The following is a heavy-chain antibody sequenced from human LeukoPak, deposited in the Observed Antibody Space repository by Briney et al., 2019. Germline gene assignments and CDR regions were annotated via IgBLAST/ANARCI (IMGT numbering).Heavy chain of an antibody. CDR3: ARDDKWAFDY. CDR1: GFTFANYA. CDR2: ISSTNAT. D-gene: IGHD1-26*01. Sequence: GGSLRLSCAASGFTFANYALNWFRHTPGKGLEWLSYISSTNATYYADSVKGRFTISRDNAKESLYLQMNSLRAEDTAVYYCARDDKWAFDYWGQGTLVTVSS. V-gene: IGHV3-69-1*02. J-gene: IGHJ4*02.